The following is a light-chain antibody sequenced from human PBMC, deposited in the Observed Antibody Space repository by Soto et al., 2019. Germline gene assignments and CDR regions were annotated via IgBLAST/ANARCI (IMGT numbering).Light chain of an antibody. CDR3: QQYGSSPFT. CDR1: QSVRSRY. J-gene: IGKJ4*01. V-gene: IGKV3-20*01. CDR2: EAS. Sequence: EVVLTQSPGTLSLSPGERAILSCRASQSVRSRYLAWYQQRPGQAPRLLIYEASNRAAGIPDRFSGSGSGTDFTLTISRLESEDFAVYFCQQYGSSPFTFGGGTKVEIK.